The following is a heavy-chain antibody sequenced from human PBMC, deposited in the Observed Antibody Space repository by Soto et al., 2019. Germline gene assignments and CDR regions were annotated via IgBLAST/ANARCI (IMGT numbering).Heavy chain of an antibody. D-gene: IGHD5-12*01. CDR1: GYTFTSYA. Sequence: QVQLVQSGAEVKKPGASVKVSCKASGYTFTSYAMHWVRQAPGQRLEWMGWINAGNGNTKYSQKFQGRVTITRDTSARAAYMELSSLRSEDTAVYYCARVGVGSGYGEFDYWGQGTLVTVSS. CDR2: INAGNGNT. V-gene: IGHV1-3*01. J-gene: IGHJ4*02. CDR3: ARVGVGSGYGEFDY.